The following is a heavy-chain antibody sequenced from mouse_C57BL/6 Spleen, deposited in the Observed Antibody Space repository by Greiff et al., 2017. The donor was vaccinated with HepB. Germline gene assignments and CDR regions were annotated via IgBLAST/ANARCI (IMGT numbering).Heavy chain of an antibody. D-gene: IGHD4-1*01. CDR3: ARELTGNYFDY. V-gene: IGHV1-82*01. CDR2: IYPGDGDT. J-gene: IGHJ2*01. CDR1: GYAFSSSW. Sequence: VKLQESGPELVKPGASVKISCKASGYAFSSSWMNWVKQRPGKGLEWIGRIYPGDGDTNYNGKFKGKATLTADKSSSTAYMQLSSLTSEDSAVYFGARELTGNYFDYWGQGTTLTVSS.